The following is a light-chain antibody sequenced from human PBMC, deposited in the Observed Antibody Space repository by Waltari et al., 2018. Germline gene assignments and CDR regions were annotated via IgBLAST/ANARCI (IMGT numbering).Light chain of an antibody. CDR3: YSADGSGDLGV. Sequence: YELTQPPSVSVSPGQTARITCSGAALPKKYAFWYQQKSGQAPVLVSYDDDKRPSGIPGRFSGSSSGSMATLTITGAQVGDEADYYCYSADGSGDLGVFGGGTKVTVL. V-gene: IGLV3-10*01. J-gene: IGLJ3*02. CDR1: ALPKKY. CDR2: DDD.